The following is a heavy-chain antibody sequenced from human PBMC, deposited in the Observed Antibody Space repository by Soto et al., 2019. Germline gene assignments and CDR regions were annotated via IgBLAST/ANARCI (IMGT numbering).Heavy chain of an antibody. CDR3: ARGGQDFWSGPFDY. CDR2: IDNSGST. D-gene: IGHD3-3*01. Sequence: SETLSLTCTVSGGSISNYFCNWIRQPAGEGLEWIGRIDNSGSTNYNPSLKSRITMSADTSRNQFSLKLNSVTAADTAVYYCARGGQDFWSGPFDYWGQGALVTVSS. V-gene: IGHV4-4*07. CDR1: GGSISNYF. J-gene: IGHJ4*02.